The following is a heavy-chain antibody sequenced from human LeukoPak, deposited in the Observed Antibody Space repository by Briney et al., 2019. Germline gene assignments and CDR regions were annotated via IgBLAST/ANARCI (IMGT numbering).Heavy chain of an antibody. V-gene: IGHV3-74*01. J-gene: IGHJ4*02. CDR2: IINDGSRT. Sequence: PGRSLRLSCAASGFIFSSYGMHWVRQAPGKGLVWVSHIINDGSRTSYADSVKGRFTISRDNAKNTVYLQMNSLRAEDTAVYYCARSDGGFDYWGQGTLVTVSA. CDR3: ARSDGGFDY. D-gene: IGHD5-24*01. CDR1: GFIFSSYG.